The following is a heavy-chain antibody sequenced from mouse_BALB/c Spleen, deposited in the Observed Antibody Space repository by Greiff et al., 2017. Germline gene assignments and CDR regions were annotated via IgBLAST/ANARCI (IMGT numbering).Heavy chain of an antibody. D-gene: IGHD2-3*01. J-gene: IGHJ3*01. Sequence: EVKVEESGGGLVQPGGSLKLSCAASGFTFSSYTMSWVRQTPEKRLEWVAYISNGGGSTYYPDTVKGRFTISRDNAKNTLYLQMSSLKSEDTAMYYCARQGLYDGYYFAYWGQGTLVTVSA. CDR1: GFTFSSYT. CDR3: ARQGLYDGYYFAY. V-gene: IGHV5-12-2*01. CDR2: ISNGGGST.